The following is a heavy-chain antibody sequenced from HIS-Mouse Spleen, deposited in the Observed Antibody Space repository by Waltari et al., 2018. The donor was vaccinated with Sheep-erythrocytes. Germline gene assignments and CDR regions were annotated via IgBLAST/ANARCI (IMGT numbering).Heavy chain of an antibody. J-gene: IGHJ4*02. CDR2: ISSSSSYI. D-gene: IGHD1-26*01. CDR3: ARVASGATFDY. Sequence: EVQLVESGGGLVQPGRSLRLSCAASGFTFSSYSMNWVRQAPGKGLEGVSSISSSSSYIYYADSVKGRFTISRDNAKNSLYLQMNSLRAEDTAVYYCARVASGATFDYWGQGTLVTVSS. CDR1: GFTFSSYS. V-gene: IGHV3-21*01.